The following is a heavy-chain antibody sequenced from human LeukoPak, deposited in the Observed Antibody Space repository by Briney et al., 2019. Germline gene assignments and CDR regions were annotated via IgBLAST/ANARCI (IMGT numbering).Heavy chain of an antibody. CDR1: GGSISSGSYY. V-gene: IGHV4-61*02. CDR2: IYTSGST. Sequence: SQTLSLTCTVSGGSISSGSYYWSWIRQPAGKGLEWIGRIYTSGSTNYNPSLKSRVTISVDTSKNQFSLKLTSVTAADTAVYYCTRDWEDWGIAASFDYWGQGTLVTVSS. J-gene: IGHJ4*02. CDR3: TRDWEDWGIAASFDY. D-gene: IGHD6-13*01.